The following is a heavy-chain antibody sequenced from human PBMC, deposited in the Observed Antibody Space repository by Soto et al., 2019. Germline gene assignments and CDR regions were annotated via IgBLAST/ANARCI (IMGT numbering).Heavy chain of an antibody. D-gene: IGHD5-12*01. CDR1: VFTVATYP. CDR3: AKDARPDGYWDFDY. Sequence: GGSLRLSCAASVFTVATYPLLWVRQDPGKGLEWVSGIYGSGDSTFYADSVKGRFTISRDNSKNTLYLQMNSLRAEDTAVYYCAKDARPDGYWDFDYWGQGT. CDR2: IYGSGDST. J-gene: IGHJ4*02. V-gene: IGHV3-23*01.